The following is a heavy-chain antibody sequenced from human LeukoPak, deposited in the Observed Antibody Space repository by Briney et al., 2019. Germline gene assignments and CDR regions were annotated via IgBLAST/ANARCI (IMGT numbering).Heavy chain of an antibody. V-gene: IGHV4-34*01. J-gene: IGHJ4*02. Sequence: SETLSLACAVYGGSFSGYYWSWIRQPPGKGLEWIGSIHHSGSIYNNPSLKSRVTISVDTSKNQFSPKLSSVTAADTAVYYCARAFGVVIYFDYWGQGTLVTVSS. CDR1: GGSFSGYY. D-gene: IGHD3-3*01. CDR2: IHHSGSI. CDR3: ARAFGVVIYFDY.